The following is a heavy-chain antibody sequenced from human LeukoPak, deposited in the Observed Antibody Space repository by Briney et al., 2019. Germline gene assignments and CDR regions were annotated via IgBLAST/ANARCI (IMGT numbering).Heavy chain of an antibody. CDR2: ISSSSTYI. V-gene: IGHV3-21*01. CDR3: ARAYCSSTRCSYYFDS. Sequence: RGSLRLSCAASGFTFDSYGMNWVRQAPGKGLEWISSISSSSTYIYYADSVKGRFTISRDNAKNSLYLQMNSLRAEDTAVYYCARAYCSSTRCSYYFDSWGQGTLVTVSS. CDR1: GFTFDSYG. D-gene: IGHD2-2*01. J-gene: IGHJ4*02.